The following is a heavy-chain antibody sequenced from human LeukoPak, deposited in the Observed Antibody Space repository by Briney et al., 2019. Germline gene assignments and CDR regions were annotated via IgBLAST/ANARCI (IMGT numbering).Heavy chain of an antibody. CDR1: GFTFDDYA. Sequence: PGGSLRLSCAASGFTFDDYAMHWVRQAPGKGLEWVSLISGDGGSTYYADSVKGRFTISRDNSKNSLYLQMNSLRTEDTALYYCAKDIRAYCSSSGCGMDVWGQGTMVTVSS. CDR3: AKDIRAYCSSSGCGMDV. CDR2: ISGDGGST. J-gene: IGHJ6*02. D-gene: IGHD6-6*01. V-gene: IGHV3-43*02.